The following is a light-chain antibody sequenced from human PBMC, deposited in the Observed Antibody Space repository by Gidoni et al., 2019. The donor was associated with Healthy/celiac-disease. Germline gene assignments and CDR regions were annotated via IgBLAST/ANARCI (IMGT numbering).Light chain of an antibody. CDR1: QSISSW. V-gene: IGKV1-5*03. Sequence: DIQMTQSPSTLSASVGDRVTITCRASQSISSWLAWYQQKPGKAPKLLIYKASSLESGVPSRFSGSGSGTEFTLTISSLQPDDFATYYCQQYNSYPMYTFGQXTKLEIK. J-gene: IGKJ2*01. CDR3: QQYNSYPMYT. CDR2: KAS.